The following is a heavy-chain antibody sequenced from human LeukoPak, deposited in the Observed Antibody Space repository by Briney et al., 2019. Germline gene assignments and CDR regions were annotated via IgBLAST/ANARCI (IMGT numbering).Heavy chain of an antibody. V-gene: IGHV4-59*11. D-gene: IGHD2-15*01. Sequence: SETLSLTCTVSGGSISSHYWSWIRQPPGKGLEWIGYIYYSGSTNYNPSLKSRVTISVDTSKNEFSLKLSSVTAADTAVYYCARVRCCNYYHYMDVWGKGTTVTVSS. J-gene: IGHJ6*03. CDR3: ARVRCCNYYHYMDV. CDR2: IYYSGST. CDR1: GGSISSHY.